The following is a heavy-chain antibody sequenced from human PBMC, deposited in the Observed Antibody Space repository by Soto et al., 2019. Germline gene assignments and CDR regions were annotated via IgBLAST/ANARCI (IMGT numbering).Heavy chain of an antibody. CDR1: GGSISSGDYH. D-gene: IGHD3-10*01. CDR3: ARHNYGSGSTYFDY. J-gene: IGHJ4*02. V-gene: IGHV4-30-4*08. CDR2: VYYTGNT. Sequence: SETLSLTCTVSGGSISSGDYHWSWIRQPPGKGLEWIGFVYYTGNTYYNPSLKSRVTISVDTSKNQFSLKLNSMTAADTAVYYCARHNYGSGSTYFDYWGQGTLVTVSS.